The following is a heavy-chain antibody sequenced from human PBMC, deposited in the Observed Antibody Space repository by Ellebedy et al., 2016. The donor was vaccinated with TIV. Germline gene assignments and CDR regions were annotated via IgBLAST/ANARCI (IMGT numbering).Heavy chain of an antibody. J-gene: IGHJ4*02. CDR1: GFSFETYG. V-gene: IGHV3-30*18. Sequence: GESLKISCGGSGFSFETYGMHWVRQIPGKGLEWVAAISYDGRNTYYADSVKGRFTVSRDNFKNTLYGQMNSLRAEDTAIYPCAKDRHPFITTWYQSYFDYWGQGTLVTVSS. CDR3: AKDRHPFITTWYQSYFDY. D-gene: IGHD3-10*01. CDR2: ISYDGRNT.